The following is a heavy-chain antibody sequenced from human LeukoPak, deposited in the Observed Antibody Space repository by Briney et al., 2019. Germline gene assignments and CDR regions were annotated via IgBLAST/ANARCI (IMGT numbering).Heavy chain of an antibody. CDR2: INHSGST. J-gene: IGHJ3*02. Sequence: SETLSLTCAVYGGSFSGYYWSWIRQPPGEGLEWIGEINHSGSTNYNPSLKSRVTISVDTSKNQFSLKLSSVTAADTAVYYCARGYCSGGSCYSDAFDIWGQGTMVTVSS. CDR3: ARGYCSGGSCYSDAFDI. CDR1: GGSFSGYY. D-gene: IGHD2-15*01. V-gene: IGHV4-34*01.